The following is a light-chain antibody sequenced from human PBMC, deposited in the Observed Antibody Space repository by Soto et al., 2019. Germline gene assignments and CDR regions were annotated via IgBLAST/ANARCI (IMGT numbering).Light chain of an antibody. Sequence: ALTEPATVAGTPGQSITISCTRTSSDVGGYNYVSWYQQHPGKAPKLMIYEVSNRPSGVSNRFSGSKSGNTASLTISGLQVEDEDDYYCSSYISSSNYVFGTGTKVPVL. CDR1: SSDVGGYNY. CDR3: SSYISSSNYV. V-gene: IGLV2-14*01. CDR2: EVS. J-gene: IGLJ1*01.